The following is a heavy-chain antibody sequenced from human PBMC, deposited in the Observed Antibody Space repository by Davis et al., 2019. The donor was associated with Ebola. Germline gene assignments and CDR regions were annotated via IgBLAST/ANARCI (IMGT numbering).Heavy chain of an antibody. CDR1: GFTFSSYA. CDR3: ARGRGWSAFGP. D-gene: IGHD3-3*01. V-gene: IGHV3-30-3*01. J-gene: IGHJ5*02. Sequence: GESLKISCAASGFTFSSYAMHWVRQAPGKGLEWVAVISYDGSNKYYADSVKGRFTISRDNSKNTLYLQMNSLRAEDTAVYYCARGRGWSAFGPWGQGTLVTVSS. CDR2: ISYDGSNK.